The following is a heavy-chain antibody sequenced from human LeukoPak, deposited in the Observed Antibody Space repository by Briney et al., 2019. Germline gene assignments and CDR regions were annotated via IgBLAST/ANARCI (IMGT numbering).Heavy chain of an antibody. V-gene: IGHV3-48*01. D-gene: IGHD3-22*01. CDR1: GFTFSTYG. CDR2: ISSSSSTI. CDR3: ARGLHYYDSGGYYYPDAFDI. Sequence: GGSLRLSCAASGFTFSTYGMNWVRQAPGKGLEWVSYISSSSSTIYYADSVKGRFTISRDNAKNSLYLQMNSLRAEDTAVYYCARGLHYYDSGGYYYPDAFDIWGQGTMVTVSS. J-gene: IGHJ3*02.